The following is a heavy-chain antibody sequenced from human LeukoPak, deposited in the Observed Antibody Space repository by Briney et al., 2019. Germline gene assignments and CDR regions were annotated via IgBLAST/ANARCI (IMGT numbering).Heavy chain of an antibody. D-gene: IGHD4-17*01. CDR1: GFTFSSYA. Sequence: GGSLRLSCAASGFTFSSYAMSWVRQASGKGLEWVSAISGSGGSTYYADSVKGRFTISRDNSKNTLYLQMNSLRAEDTAVYYCAKESAYGDYSESSPVDYWGQGTLVTVSS. CDR2: ISGSGGST. CDR3: AKESAYGDYSESSPVDY. V-gene: IGHV3-23*01. J-gene: IGHJ4*02.